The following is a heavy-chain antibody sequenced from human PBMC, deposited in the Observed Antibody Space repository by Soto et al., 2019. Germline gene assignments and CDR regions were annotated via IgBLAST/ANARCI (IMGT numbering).Heavy chain of an antibody. J-gene: IGHJ4*02. V-gene: IGHV3-30*18. D-gene: IGHD2-8*01. Sequence: GGSLRLSCAASGFSFSNYGMHWVRQAPGKGLEWAAVISYDVSSKYHADSVKGRFTISRDNSKNTLHLQMNSLRAEDTAVYYCSKDRRGGRAVLDSWGQGTPVTVSS. CDR3: SKDRRGGRAVLDS. CDR1: GFSFSNYG. CDR2: ISYDVSSK.